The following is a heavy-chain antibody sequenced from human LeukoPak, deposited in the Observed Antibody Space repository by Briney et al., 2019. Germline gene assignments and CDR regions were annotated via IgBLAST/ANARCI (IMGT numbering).Heavy chain of an antibody. CDR1: GFSFSSYS. Sequence: PGGSLRLSCAASGFSFSSYSMNWVRQAPGKGLEWVAAISTTSGNIYYADSVKGRFTISRDDAKNSLYLQMNSLRVEDTALYYCARRAPSHDFDDWGQGTLVTVSS. CDR3: ARRAPSHDFDD. V-gene: IGHV3-21*01. J-gene: IGHJ4*02. CDR2: ISTTSGNI.